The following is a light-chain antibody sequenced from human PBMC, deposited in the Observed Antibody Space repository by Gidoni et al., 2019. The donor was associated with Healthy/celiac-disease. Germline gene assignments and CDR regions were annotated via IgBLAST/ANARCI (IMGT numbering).Light chain of an antibody. J-gene: IGKJ1*01. CDR1: QRISSW. CDR2: DAS. Sequence: DIQMTQSPSTLSASVGDRVTITCRASQRISSWLAWYQQKPGKAPKLLIYDASSLESGVPSRFSGSGSGTEFTLTISRLQPDDFATYYCQQYNSYRTFGQGTKVEIK. V-gene: IGKV1-5*01. CDR3: QQYNSYRT.